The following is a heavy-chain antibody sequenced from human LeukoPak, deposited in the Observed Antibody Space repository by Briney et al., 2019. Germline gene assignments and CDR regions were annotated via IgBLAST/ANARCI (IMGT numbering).Heavy chain of an antibody. CDR3: AILLLSGSYPKGYYYYYGMDV. D-gene: IGHD3-10*01. Sequence: PSETLSLTCAVYGGSFSGYYWSWIRQPPGKGLEWIGEINHSGSTNYNPSLKSRVTISVDTSKNQFSLKLSSVTAAGTAVYYCAILLLSGSYPKGYYYYYGMDVWGQGTTVTVSS. CDR1: GGSFSGYY. CDR2: INHSGST. J-gene: IGHJ6*02. V-gene: IGHV4-34*01.